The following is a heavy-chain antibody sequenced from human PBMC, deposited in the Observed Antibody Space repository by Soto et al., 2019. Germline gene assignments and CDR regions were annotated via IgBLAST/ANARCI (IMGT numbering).Heavy chain of an antibody. CDR1: GFTFGKNA. Sequence: GGSLRLSCVGSGFTFGKNAMSWVRQAAGKGLQWVSAISYSGSDTFYADSVKGRFTISRDNSRNTLFLDMSGLRADDTAVYFCVRGVPTSIHSYDYWGQGTLVTVYS. D-gene: IGHD1-26*01. CDR2: ISYSGSDT. CDR3: VRGVPTSIHSYDY. V-gene: IGHV3-23*01. J-gene: IGHJ4*02.